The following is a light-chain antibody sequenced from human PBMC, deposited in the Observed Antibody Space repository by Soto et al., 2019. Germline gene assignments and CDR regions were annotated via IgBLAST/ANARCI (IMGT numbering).Light chain of an antibody. J-gene: IGKJ2*01. CDR1: QSVSSN. V-gene: IGKV3-15*01. CDR3: QQYNNWPLLYT. CDR2: SAS. Sequence: EIVMTQSPATLSVSPGERATLSCRASQSVSSNLAWYQHKPGQTPRLLIYSASTRATGIPARFNGSGSGTEFTLTISSLQSEDCAVYYCQQYNNWPLLYTFGQGTKLEIK.